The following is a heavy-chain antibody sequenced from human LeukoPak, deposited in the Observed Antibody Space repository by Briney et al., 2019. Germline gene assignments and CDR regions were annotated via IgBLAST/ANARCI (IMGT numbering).Heavy chain of an antibody. J-gene: IGHJ4*02. CDR3: ARDVGARLPGY. D-gene: IGHD6-6*01. CDR1: GGSISSNNW. Sequence: SETLSLTCAVSGGSISSNNWWSWVRQSPGKGLEWIGEIYHSGNSNYNPSLKSRVTISVDKSRNQFSLKLSSLTAADTAFYYCARDVGARLPGYWGQGILVTVSS. CDR2: IYHSGNS. V-gene: IGHV4-4*02.